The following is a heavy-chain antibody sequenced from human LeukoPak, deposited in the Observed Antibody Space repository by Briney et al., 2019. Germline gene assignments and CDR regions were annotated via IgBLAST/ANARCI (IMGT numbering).Heavy chain of an antibody. CDR3: ARDGPNPEKYCSGGSCYRAFDY. Sequence: GGSLRLSCAASGFTFSSYGMHWVRQAPGKGLEWVAVMSYDGTNKYYADSVKGRFTISRDNSKNTLYLQMNSLRAEDTAVYYCARDGPNPEKYCSGGSCYRAFDYWGQGTLVTVSS. CDR1: GFTFSSYG. CDR2: MSYDGTNK. V-gene: IGHV3-30*19. D-gene: IGHD2-15*01. J-gene: IGHJ4*02.